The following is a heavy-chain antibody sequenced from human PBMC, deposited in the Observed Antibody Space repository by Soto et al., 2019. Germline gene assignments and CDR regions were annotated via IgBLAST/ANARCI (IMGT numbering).Heavy chain of an antibody. CDR2: ISTYNGNT. CDR1: GYTFTSYG. D-gene: IGHD2-2*01. V-gene: IGHV1-18*01. CDR3: ARERELDRVSPDIVLVPAAMPYHY. Sequence: ASVKVSCKASGYTFTSYGISWVRQAPGQGLEWMGWISTYNGNTNYAQKLQGRVTMTTDTSTSTAYMELRSLRSDDTAVYYCARERELDRVSPDIVLVPAAMPYHYWG. J-gene: IGHJ4*01.